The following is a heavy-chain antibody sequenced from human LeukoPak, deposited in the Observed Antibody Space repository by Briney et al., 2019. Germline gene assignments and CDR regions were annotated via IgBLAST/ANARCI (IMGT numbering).Heavy chain of an antibody. CDR3: ARDLLGVRGLSWFDP. Sequence: ASETLSLTCTVSGGSISSGGYYWSWIRQHPGKGLEWIGYIYYSGSTYYNPSLRSRVTISVDTSKNQFSLKLSSVTAADTAVYYCARDLLGVRGLSWFDPWGQGTLVTVSS. D-gene: IGHD3-10*01. CDR1: GGSISSGGYY. J-gene: IGHJ5*02. V-gene: IGHV4-31*03. CDR2: IYYSGST.